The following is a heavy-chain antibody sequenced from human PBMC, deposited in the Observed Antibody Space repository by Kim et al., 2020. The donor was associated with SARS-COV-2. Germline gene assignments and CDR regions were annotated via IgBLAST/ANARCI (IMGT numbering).Heavy chain of an antibody. CDR2: ISTGGGNT. J-gene: IGHJ4*02. D-gene: IGHD2-21*02. V-gene: IGHV3-30*03. CDR3: AIDKYSGDNRLDS. CDR1: GFTFSGYD. Sequence: GGSLRLSCAASGFTFSGYDMRWVRQAPGKGLEWVALISTGGGNTNYAGSVKGRFTISRDNSKKTLYLQMNSLTTEDTAVYYCAIDKYSGDNRLDSWGQETLVTASS.